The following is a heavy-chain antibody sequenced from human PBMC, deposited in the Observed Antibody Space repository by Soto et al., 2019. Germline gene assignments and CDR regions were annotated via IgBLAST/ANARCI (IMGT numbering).Heavy chain of an antibody. CDR1: GGSISSSNW. J-gene: IGHJ5*02. V-gene: IGHV4-4*02. CDR3: ARDIRGYYYDSIRWFDP. D-gene: IGHD3-22*01. Sequence: QVQLQESGPGLVKPSGTLSLTCAVSGGSISSSNWWSWVRQPPGKGLERLGEIYHSGSTNYNTSLKRRVTISVDTSKHQFSLKLSSVTVEGTAVYYCARDIRGYYYDSIRWFDPWGQGTLVTVSS. CDR2: IYHSGST.